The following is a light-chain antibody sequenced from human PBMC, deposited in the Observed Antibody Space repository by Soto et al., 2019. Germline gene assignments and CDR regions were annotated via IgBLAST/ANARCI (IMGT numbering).Light chain of an antibody. V-gene: IGKV3-15*01. Sequence: DIVMTQSPATLSVSPGERAALSCRASQSVRSNLAWFQQRPGQAPRLLLYGASTRATGIPARFSGSGSGTEITLTISSLQSEDSAVYFCQQYDHWPLTFGQGTKVEVK. J-gene: IGKJ1*01. CDR3: QQYDHWPLT. CDR1: QSVRSN. CDR2: GAS.